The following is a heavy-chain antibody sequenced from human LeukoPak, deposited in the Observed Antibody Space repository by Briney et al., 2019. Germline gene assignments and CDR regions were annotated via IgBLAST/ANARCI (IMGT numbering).Heavy chain of an antibody. CDR3: ARVGLRYFDWLLSWFDP. Sequence: ASVKVCCKASGYTFTSYGISWVRQAPGQGLEWMGWISAYNGNTNYAQKLQGRVTMTTDTSTSTAYMELRSLRSDDTAVYYCARVGLRYFDWLLSWFDPWGQGTLVTVSS. V-gene: IGHV1-18*01. CDR1: GYTFTSYG. CDR2: ISAYNGNT. J-gene: IGHJ5*02. D-gene: IGHD3-9*01.